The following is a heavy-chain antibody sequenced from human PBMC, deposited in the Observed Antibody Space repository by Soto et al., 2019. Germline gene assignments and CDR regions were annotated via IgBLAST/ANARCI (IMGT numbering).Heavy chain of an antibody. D-gene: IGHD6-19*01. J-gene: IGHJ4*02. Sequence: AETLTLTCAVSDDSINISRWWYWLRHPPERVLWGSCHSTHSGTINYNPSLTGRFTISVDKAKNPLYLQMTTLTAEDTAVYYCVARLLGGGLWADTSLDYWGQGTLVTVSS. CDR2: STHSGTI. CDR1: DDSINISRW. V-gene: IGHV4-4*02. CDR3: VARLLGGGLWADTSLDY.